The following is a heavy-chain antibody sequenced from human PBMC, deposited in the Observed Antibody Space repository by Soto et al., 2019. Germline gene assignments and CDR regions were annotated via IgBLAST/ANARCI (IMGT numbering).Heavy chain of an antibody. CDR2: AYFSGGNT. CDR1: GDSMRGYHFY. J-gene: IGHJ4*02. V-gene: IGHV4-39*01. Sequence: PSETLSLTCSVSGDSMRGYHFYWAWIRQAPGKGLEWIGSAYFSGGNTYYNPALKSRVSIFVDTSKNEFSLSLTSLTAADTAVYFSPYGSGSSDYWGKGTLVTVSS. CDR3: PYGSGSSDY. D-gene: IGHD3-10*01.